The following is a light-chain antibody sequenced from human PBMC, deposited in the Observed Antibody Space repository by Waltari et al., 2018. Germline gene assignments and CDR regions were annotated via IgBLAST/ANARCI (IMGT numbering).Light chain of an antibody. CDR1: GANLGAGYD. CDR2: GTS. CDR3: QSYDTSLSVV. Sequence: QSVLTQPPSGSGAPGQRVSISCTGSGANLGAGYDGHWYQQHPGKAPKLLIYGTSTRPPGVPDRFFGSQSGTSASLAITALQAEDEAEYYCQSYDTSLSVVFGGGTKLTVL. J-gene: IGLJ2*01. V-gene: IGLV1-40*01.